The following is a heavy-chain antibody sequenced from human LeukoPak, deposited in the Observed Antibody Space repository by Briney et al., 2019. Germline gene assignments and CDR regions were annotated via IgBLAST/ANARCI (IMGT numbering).Heavy chain of an antibody. CDR2: IFYSGST. Sequence: PSETLSLTCTVSGGSISSYYWSWIRQPPGKGLEWIGYIFYSGSTNYNPSLKSRVTISVDTSKNHFSLKLSSVTAADTAVYYCARHLYSSGWTYSWFDPWGQGTLVTVSS. J-gene: IGHJ5*02. CDR3: ARHLYSSGWTYSWFDP. CDR1: GGSISSYY. V-gene: IGHV4-59*08. D-gene: IGHD6-19*01.